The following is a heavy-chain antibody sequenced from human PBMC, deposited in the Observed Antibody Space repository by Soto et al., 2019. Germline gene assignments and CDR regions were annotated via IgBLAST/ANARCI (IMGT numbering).Heavy chain of an antibody. Sequence: GALRLSCAASGFTFSDYYMTWIRQAPGKGLEWVSYISSSGTGIYYPDSVKGRFTISRDNAKNSLYLQMSSLRDEDTAVYYCARAYSDAFDIWGQGTMVTVSS. CDR2: ISSSGTGI. V-gene: IGHV3-11*01. CDR1: GFTFSDYY. CDR3: ARAYSDAFDI. D-gene: IGHD2-15*01. J-gene: IGHJ3*02.